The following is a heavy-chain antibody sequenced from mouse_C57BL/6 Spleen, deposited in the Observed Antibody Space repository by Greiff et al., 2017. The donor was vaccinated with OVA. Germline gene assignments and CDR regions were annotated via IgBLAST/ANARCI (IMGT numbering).Heavy chain of an antibody. J-gene: IGHJ2*01. Sequence: QVQLQQSGAELARPGASVKLSCKASGYTFTSYWMHWVKQRPGQGLEWIGNINPSNGGTNYNEKFKSKATLTVDKSSSTAYMQLSSLTSEDSAVYYCARDYDYDLGYFGYWGQGTTLTVSS. V-gene: IGHV1-53*01. CDR3: ARDYDYDLGYFGY. CDR2: INPSNGGT. CDR1: GYTFTSYW. D-gene: IGHD2-4*01.